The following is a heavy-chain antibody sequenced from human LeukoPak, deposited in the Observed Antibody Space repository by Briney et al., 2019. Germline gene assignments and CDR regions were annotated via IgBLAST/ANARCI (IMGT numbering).Heavy chain of an antibody. V-gene: IGHV4-59*01. J-gene: IGHJ4*02. CDR2: IYYSGST. D-gene: IGHD6-19*01. Sequence: TSSETLSLTCTVSGDSISSYYWSWLRQPPGKGLEWIGHIYYSGSTNYNPSLKSRVATSVDTSKNQFSLKLSSVTAADTAVYYCAGGGQWLVYDFWGQGTLVTVSS. CDR1: GDSISSYY. CDR3: AGGGQWLVYDF.